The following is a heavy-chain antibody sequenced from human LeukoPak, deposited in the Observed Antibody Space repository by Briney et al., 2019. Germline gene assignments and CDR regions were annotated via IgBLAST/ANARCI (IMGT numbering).Heavy chain of an antibody. Sequence: PSETLSLTCTVSGGSIGSYYWSWIRQPPGKGLEWIGYIYYSGSTYYNPSLKSRVTISVDASKNQFSLKLSSVTAADTAVYYCARNGYYGRYVGCWGQGTLVTVSS. CDR2: IYYSGST. CDR1: GGSIGSYY. D-gene: IGHD3-10*01. V-gene: IGHV4-59*08. CDR3: ARNGYYGRYVGC. J-gene: IGHJ4*02.